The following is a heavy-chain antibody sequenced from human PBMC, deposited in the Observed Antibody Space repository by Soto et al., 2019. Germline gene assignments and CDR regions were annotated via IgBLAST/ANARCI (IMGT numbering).Heavy chain of an antibody. CDR2: INTNTGNT. CDR1: GYTFTSYA. D-gene: IGHD6-6*01. CDR3: ARDRRIAARPNWFDP. V-gene: IGHV7-4-1*01. J-gene: IGHJ5*02. Sequence: GASVKVSCKASGYTFTSYAMNWVRQAPGQGLEWMGWINTNTGNTTYAQGFPGRVVFSLDTSVSTAYLQICSLKAEDTAVYYCARDRRIAARPNWFDPWGQGTLVTVSS.